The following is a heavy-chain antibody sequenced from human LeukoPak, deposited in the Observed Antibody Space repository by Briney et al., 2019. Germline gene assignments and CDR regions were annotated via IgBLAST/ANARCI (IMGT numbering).Heavy chain of an antibody. D-gene: IGHD3-22*01. Sequence: PSETLSLTCTVSGGSISSYYWSWIRQPPGKGLEWIGYIYYSGSTNYNPSLKSRVTISVDTSKNQFSLKLSSVTAADTAVYYCARVSYYDSSVDYWGQGTLVTVYS. CDR1: GGSISSYY. CDR3: ARVSYYDSSVDY. V-gene: IGHV4-59*01. J-gene: IGHJ4*02. CDR2: IYYSGST.